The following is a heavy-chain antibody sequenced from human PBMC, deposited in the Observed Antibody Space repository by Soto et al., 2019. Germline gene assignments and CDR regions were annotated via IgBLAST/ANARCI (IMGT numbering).Heavy chain of an antibody. CDR2: INPNGGST. CDR3: ARDLASETGTTY. D-gene: IGHD1-7*01. CDR1: GYTFRSYY. J-gene: IGHJ4*02. V-gene: IGHV1-46*01. Sequence: QVQLVQSGAEVKKPGASVKVSCKASGYTFRSYYIHWVRQAPGQGLEWMGIINPNGGSTSYAQKFQGRVTMTRDTSTSTVYMELSSLRSEDTAVYYCARDLASETGTTYWGQGTLVTVSS.